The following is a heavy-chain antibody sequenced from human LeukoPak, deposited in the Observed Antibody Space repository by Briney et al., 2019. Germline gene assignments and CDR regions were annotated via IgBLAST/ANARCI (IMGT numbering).Heavy chain of an antibody. D-gene: IGHD3-10*01. CDR2: ISGSGDAT. CDR3: VRDRAPWGGALGGAKGMDV. Sequence: GGSLRLSCAASGFTFSSYAMSWVRQAPGKGLEWVSAISGSGDATYYADSVKGRFTISRDNSKNTLDLQMNSLRVEDTAVYYCVRDRAPWGGALGGAKGMDVWGEGTTVAVSS. V-gene: IGHV3-23*01. J-gene: IGHJ6*04. CDR1: GFTFSSYA.